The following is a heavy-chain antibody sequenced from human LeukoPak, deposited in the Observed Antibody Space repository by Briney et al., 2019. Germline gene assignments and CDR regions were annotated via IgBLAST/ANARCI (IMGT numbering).Heavy chain of an antibody. CDR2: IYPADSDT. J-gene: IGHJ4*02. Sequence: GESLKISCKGSGYSFTSYWIGWVRQVPGKGLESMGIIYPADSDTRYSPSFQGQVTISADKSISTAYLQWSNLQASDTAMYYCARRYARAGYETSGYYYAYDYWGQGTLVTVSS. V-gene: IGHV5-51*01. CDR3: ARRYARAGYETSGYYYAYDY. CDR1: GYSFTSYW. D-gene: IGHD3-22*01.